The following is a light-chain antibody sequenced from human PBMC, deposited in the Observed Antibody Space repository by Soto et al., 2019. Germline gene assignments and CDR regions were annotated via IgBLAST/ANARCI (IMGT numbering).Light chain of an antibody. J-gene: IGLJ2*01. Sequence: QPVLTQPNSVSGAPGQRVTISCTGSSSNIGAGYDVHWYQQLPGTAPKLLIYGNSNRPSGVPDRFSGSKSGTSASLAITGLQAEDEADYYCQSYDSSLSGSVVFGGGTKVTVL. CDR3: QSYDSSLSGSVV. CDR2: GNS. CDR1: SSNIGAGYD. V-gene: IGLV1-40*01.